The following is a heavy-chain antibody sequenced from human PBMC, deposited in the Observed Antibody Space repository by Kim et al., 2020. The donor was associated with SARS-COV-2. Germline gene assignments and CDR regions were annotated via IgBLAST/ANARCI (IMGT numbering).Heavy chain of an antibody. CDR2: IWYDGSNK. D-gene: IGHD3-16*01. V-gene: IGHV3-33*06. J-gene: IGHJ4*02. CDR3: AKDDTLGVMDY. CDR1: GFTFSSYA. Sequence: GGSLRLSCAASGFTFSSYAMHWVRQAPGKGLEWVAVIWYDGSNKYYADSVKGRFTISRDNSKNTLYLQMNSLRAEDTAVYYCAKDDTLGVMDYWGQGTLVTVSS.